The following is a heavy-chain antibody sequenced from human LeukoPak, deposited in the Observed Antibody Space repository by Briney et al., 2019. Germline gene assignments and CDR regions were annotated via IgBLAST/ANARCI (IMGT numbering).Heavy chain of an antibody. CDR2: INSDGSST. Sequence: GGSLRRSCAASGFTFSSYWMHWVRQAPGKGLVWVSRINSDGSSTSYADSVKGRFTISRDNAKNTLYLQMNSLRAEDTAVYYCARDPRSSGWYEGNWFDPWGQGTLVTVSS. D-gene: IGHD6-19*01. CDR3: ARDPRSSGWYEGNWFDP. CDR1: GFTFSSYW. J-gene: IGHJ5*02. V-gene: IGHV3-74*01.